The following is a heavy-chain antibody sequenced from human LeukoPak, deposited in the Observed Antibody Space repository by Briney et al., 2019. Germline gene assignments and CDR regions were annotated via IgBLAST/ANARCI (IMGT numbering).Heavy chain of an antibody. V-gene: IGHV3-21*01. J-gene: IGHJ4*02. D-gene: IGHD3-16*01. Sequence: PGGSLRLSCAASGFTFSSYSMNSVRQAPGKGLEWVSSISSSSSYIYYADSVKGRFTISRDNAKNSLYLQMNSLRAEDTAVYYCARDLGGGGIFDYWGQGTLVTVSS. CDR2: ISSSSSYI. CDR1: GFTFSSYS. CDR3: ARDLGGGGIFDY.